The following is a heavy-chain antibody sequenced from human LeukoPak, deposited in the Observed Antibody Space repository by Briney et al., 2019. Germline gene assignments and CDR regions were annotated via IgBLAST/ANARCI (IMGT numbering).Heavy chain of an antibody. Sequence: PGGSLRLPCAVSGFTLSDFWMHWVRLAPGKGLVWVSRINSDGSDTNYADSVQGRFTVSRDNAKSTVYLQMNSLRAEDTAVYYCARGFRDYWGQGTLVTVSS. CDR3: ARGFRDY. V-gene: IGHV3-74*01. CDR2: INSDGSDT. J-gene: IGHJ4*02. CDR1: GFTLSDFW.